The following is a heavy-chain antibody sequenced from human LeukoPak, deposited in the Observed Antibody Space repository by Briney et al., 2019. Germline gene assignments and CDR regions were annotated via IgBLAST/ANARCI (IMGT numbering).Heavy chain of an antibody. V-gene: IGHV4-30-4*01. CDR1: GGSISSGDYY. CDR3: AREAVLWFGELPY. J-gene: IGHJ4*02. Sequence: PSQTLSLTCTVSGGSISSGDYYWSWIRQPPGKGLEWIGYIYYSGSTYYNPSLKSRATISVDTSKNQFSLKLSSVTAADTAVYYCAREAVLWFGELPYWGQGTLVTVSS. CDR2: IYYSGST. D-gene: IGHD3-10*01.